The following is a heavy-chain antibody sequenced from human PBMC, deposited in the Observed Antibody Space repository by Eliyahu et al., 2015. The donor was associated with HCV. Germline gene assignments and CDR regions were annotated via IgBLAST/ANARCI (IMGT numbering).Heavy chain of an antibody. CDR3: ARGGGYTFGIDY. J-gene: IGHJ4*02. D-gene: IGHD5-18*01. CDR1: GGSFNNYY. CDR2: IHHSGST. V-gene: IGHV4-34*01. Sequence: QVQLQQWGAGLLKPSETLSLTCAVYGGSFNNYYWIWIRQTPGKGLEWIGEIHHSGSTNYNPSLKSRVTISVDTPKNQFSLKLSSVTAADTAVYFCARGGGYTFGIDYWGQRTLVTVSS.